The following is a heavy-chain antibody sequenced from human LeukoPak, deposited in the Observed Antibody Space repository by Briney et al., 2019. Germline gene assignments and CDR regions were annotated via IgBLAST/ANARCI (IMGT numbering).Heavy chain of an antibody. D-gene: IGHD1-26*01. Sequence: PGGSLRLSCAASGFTFSTFGMSWVHQAPGKGLEWVSSLDGTATRTYYADSVKGRFTISRDNPKNTLYLQMNRLRAEDTAVYFCAKDAYSGSPDHWGRGTLVTVSS. CDR3: AKDAYSGSPDH. CDR2: LDGTATRT. J-gene: IGHJ5*02. CDR1: GFTFSTFG. V-gene: IGHV3-23*01.